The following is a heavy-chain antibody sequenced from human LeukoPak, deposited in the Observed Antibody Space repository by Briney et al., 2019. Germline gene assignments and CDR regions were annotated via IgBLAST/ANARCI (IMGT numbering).Heavy chain of an antibody. J-gene: IGHJ4*02. D-gene: IGHD1-26*01. Sequence: SQTLSLTCAVSGGSISSGGYSWSWIRQPPGKGLEWIGYIYHSGSTYYNPSLKSRVTISVDRSKNQFSLKLSSVTAADTAVYYCARGSGSYEGSYFDYWGQGTLVTVSS. CDR3: ARGSGSYEGSYFDY. CDR2: IYHSGST. V-gene: IGHV4-30-2*01. CDR1: GGSISSGGYS.